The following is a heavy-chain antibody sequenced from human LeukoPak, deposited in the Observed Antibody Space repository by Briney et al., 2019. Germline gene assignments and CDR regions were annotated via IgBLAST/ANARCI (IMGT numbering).Heavy chain of an antibody. D-gene: IGHD3-22*01. CDR3: ARGVYDSSGYYHY. CDR2: ISSSGNTI. J-gene: IGHJ4*02. CDR1: GFTFSNYE. Sequence: GGSLRLSCAASGFTFSNYEMNWVRQAPGKGLEWVSYISSSGNTIYHADSVKGRFTISRDNAKNSLYLQINSLRAEDTAVYYSARGVYDSSGYYHYWGQGTLVTVSS. V-gene: IGHV3-48*03.